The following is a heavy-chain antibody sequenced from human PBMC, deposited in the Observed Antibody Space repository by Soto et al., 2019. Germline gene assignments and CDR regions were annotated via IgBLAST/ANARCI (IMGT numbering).Heavy chain of an antibody. CDR1: GDSITSRDFY. J-gene: IGHJ4*02. V-gene: IGHV4-39*07. D-gene: IGHD3-10*01. CDR2: ISHSGDT. Sequence: SETLSLTCTVSGDSITSRDFYWGWIRRPPGQGLEWIGTISHSGDTYYNPPLKSRVTISLDASKNQFSMRLTSVTAADAAVYYCARGDYGSGSTLFDYWGQGTLVTVSS. CDR3: ARGDYGSGSTLFDY.